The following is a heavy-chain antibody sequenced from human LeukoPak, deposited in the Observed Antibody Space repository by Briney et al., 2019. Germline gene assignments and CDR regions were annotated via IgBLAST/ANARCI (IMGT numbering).Heavy chain of an antibody. V-gene: IGHV1-18*01. CDR2: ISAYNGNT. J-gene: IGHJ5*02. CDR3: ARPFYYYDSSGYYRGRWFDP. D-gene: IGHD3-22*01. Sequence: ASVKVSCKASGYTFTSYGISWVRQAPGQGLEWMGWISAYNGNTNYAQKLQGRVTMTTDTSTSTAYMELRSLRSDDTAVYYCARPFYYYDSSGYYRGRWFDPWGQGTLVTVSS. CDR1: GYTFTSYG.